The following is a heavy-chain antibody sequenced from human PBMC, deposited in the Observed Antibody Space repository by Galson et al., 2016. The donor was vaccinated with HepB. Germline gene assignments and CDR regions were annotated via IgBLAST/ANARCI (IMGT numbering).Heavy chain of an antibody. V-gene: IGHV3-7*01. CDR3: ARDGPLSSPTSGWFDP. CDR2: IEQDGSEK. CDR1: GFTFRSYW. J-gene: IGHJ5*02. Sequence: SLRLSCAASGFTFRSYWMSWVRQAPGKGPEWVANIEQDGSEKHYMDSVNGRFTISRDNAKNSLDLQMNSLRVDDTAVYHCARDGPLSSPTSGWFDPWGQGILVTVSS.